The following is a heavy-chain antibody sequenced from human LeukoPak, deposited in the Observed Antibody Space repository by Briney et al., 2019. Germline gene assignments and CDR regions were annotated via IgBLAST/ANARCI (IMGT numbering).Heavy chain of an antibody. V-gene: IGHV3-48*04. Sequence: GGSLRLSCAASGFTFSSYSTNWVRQAPGKGLEWVSYISSSSSTIYYADSVKGRFTISRDNAKNSLYLQMNSLRAEDTAVYYCARDSSSSDYYDSSGYFDYWGQGTLVTVSS. D-gene: IGHD3-22*01. CDR1: GFTFSSYS. CDR3: ARDSSSSDYYDSSGYFDY. CDR2: ISSSSSTI. J-gene: IGHJ4*02.